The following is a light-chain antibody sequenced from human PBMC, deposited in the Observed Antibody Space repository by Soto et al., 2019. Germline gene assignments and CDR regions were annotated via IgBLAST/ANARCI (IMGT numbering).Light chain of an antibody. CDR2: EVS. J-gene: IGLJ1*01. CDR1: SSDVGGYNY. CDR3: SSYTSSSIDYV. Sequence: QSALTQPASVSGSPGQSITISCTGTSSDVGGYNYVSWYQQHPGKAPKLMIYEVSNRPSGVSNRFSGSKSGNTASLTISGLKAEDEADYSCSSYTSSSIDYVFGTGTKVTVL. V-gene: IGLV2-14*01.